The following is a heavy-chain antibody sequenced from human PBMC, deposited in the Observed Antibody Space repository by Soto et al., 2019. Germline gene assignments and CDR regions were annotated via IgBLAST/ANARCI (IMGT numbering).Heavy chain of an antibody. CDR3: ARGWSGYVYYGMDV. Sequence: PGGSLRLSCAASGFTVSSNYMSWVRQAPGKGLEWVSVIYSGGSTYYADSVKGRFTISRDNSKNTLYLQMNSLRAEDTAVYYCARGWSGYVYYGMDVWGQGTTVTVSS. V-gene: IGHV3-53*01. J-gene: IGHJ6*02. CDR1: GFTVSSNY. CDR2: IYSGGST. D-gene: IGHD3-3*01.